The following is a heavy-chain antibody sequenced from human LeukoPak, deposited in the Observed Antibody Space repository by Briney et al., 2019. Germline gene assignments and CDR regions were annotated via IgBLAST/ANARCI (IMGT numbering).Heavy chain of an antibody. CDR2: ISSDGNDK. Sequence: GGSLRLSCAASGVTLSSYGMHWVRQAPGKGLEWVALISSDGNDKLYGDSVKGRFTISRDDSKSTLYLQMNSLRAEDTAVYYCPTKVIRGNSGDDYDDWGQGTLVTVSS. D-gene: IGHD5-12*01. J-gene: IGHJ4*02. CDR1: GVTLSSYG. V-gene: IGHV3-30*03. CDR3: PTKVIRGNSGDDYDD.